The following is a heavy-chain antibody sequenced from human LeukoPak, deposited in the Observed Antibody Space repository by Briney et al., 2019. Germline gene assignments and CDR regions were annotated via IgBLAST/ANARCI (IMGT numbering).Heavy chain of an antibody. CDR3: ARTNWDYGGNPRAFGMDV. CDR2: IYYSGST. J-gene: IGHJ6*02. CDR1: GGSVSSGSYY. D-gene: IGHD4-23*01. V-gene: IGHV4-61*01. Sequence: SETLSLTCTVSGGSVSSGSYYWSWIRQPPGKGLEWIGYIYYSGSTNYNPSLKSRVTISVDTSKNQFSLKLSSVTAADTAVYYCARTNWDYGGNPRAFGMDVWGQGTTVTVSS.